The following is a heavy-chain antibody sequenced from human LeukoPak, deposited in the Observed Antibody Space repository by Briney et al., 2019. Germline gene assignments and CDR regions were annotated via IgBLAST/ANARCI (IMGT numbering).Heavy chain of an antibody. Sequence: GGSLRLSCAASGFTFSSYGMHWVRQAPGKGLEWVAVIWYDGSNKYYADSVKGRFTISRDNSKNTLYLQMNSLRAEDTAVYYCASGAEYSSSGGFDYWGQGTLVTVSS. CDR3: ASGAEYSSSGGFDY. V-gene: IGHV3-33*01. CDR2: IWYDGSNK. D-gene: IGHD6-6*01. J-gene: IGHJ4*02. CDR1: GFTFSSYG.